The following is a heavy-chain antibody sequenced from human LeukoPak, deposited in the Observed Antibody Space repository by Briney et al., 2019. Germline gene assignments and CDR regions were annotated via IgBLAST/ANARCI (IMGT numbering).Heavy chain of an antibody. Sequence: SETLSLTCTVSGGSISNYYWSWIRQPAGKGLEWIGRIYPRGSTTYSSSLKSRVTMSADTSKNHFSLNLTSLTAADTAVYYCARGRYCAATTCDAGGDAFDIWGQGTMVTVSS. CDR1: GGSISNYY. V-gene: IGHV4-4*07. CDR3: ARGRYCAATTCDAGGDAFDI. D-gene: IGHD2-2*01. J-gene: IGHJ3*02. CDR2: IYPRGST.